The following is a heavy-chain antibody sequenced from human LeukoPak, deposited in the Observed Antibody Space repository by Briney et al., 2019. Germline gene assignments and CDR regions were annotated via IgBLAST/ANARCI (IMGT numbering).Heavy chain of an antibody. J-gene: IGHJ4*02. CDR1: GYTLTELS. CDR2: FDPEDGET. D-gene: IGHD5-12*01. Sequence: RASVKVSCTVSGYTLTELSMHWVRQAPGKGLEWMGGFDPEDGETIYAQKLQGRVTMTEDTSTDTAYMELSSLRSEDTAVYYCATDQVGWLRRFDYWGQGTLVTVSS. V-gene: IGHV1-24*01. CDR3: ATDQVGWLRRFDY.